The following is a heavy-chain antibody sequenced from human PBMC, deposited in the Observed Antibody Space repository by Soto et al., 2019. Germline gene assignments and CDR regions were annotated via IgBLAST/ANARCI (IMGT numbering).Heavy chain of an antibody. CDR1: GYTFTSYD. J-gene: IGHJ3*02. D-gene: IGHD3-22*01. V-gene: IGHV1-46*01. Sequence: GASVKVSCKASGYTFTSYDINWVRQATGQGFEWMGIINPSGGSTSYAQKFQGRVTTTRDTSTSTVYMELSSLRSEDTAVYYCAKTARITMMVDAFDIWGQGTMVTVSS. CDR3: AKTARITMMVDAFDI. CDR2: INPSGGST.